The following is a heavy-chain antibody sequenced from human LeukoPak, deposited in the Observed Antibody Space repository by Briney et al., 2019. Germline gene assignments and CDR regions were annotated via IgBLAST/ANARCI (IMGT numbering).Heavy chain of an antibody. CDR3: ARFITGPYYFDY. CDR2: ISSSGSYI. Sequence: GGSLRLSCAASGFTFSSYSMNWVCQAPGKGLEWISSISSSGSYIYYADSVKGRFTISRNNAKNSLYLQMNSLRAEDTAVYYCARFITGPYYFDYWGQGTLVTVSS. D-gene: IGHD3-22*01. CDR1: GFTFSSYS. J-gene: IGHJ4*02. V-gene: IGHV3-21*01.